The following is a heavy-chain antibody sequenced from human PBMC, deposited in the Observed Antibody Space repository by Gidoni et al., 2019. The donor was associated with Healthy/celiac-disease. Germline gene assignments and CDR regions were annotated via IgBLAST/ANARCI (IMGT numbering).Heavy chain of an antibody. D-gene: IGHD3-22*01. V-gene: IGHV1-69*04. J-gene: IGHJ4*02. Sequence: QVQLVQSGAEVKKPGSSVKVSCKASGGTFSSYAISWVRQAPGQGLEWMGRIIPILGIANYAQKFQGRVTITADKSTSTAYMELSSLRSEDTAVYYCARTTEHYYDSSGYYYDYWGQGTLVTVSS. CDR1: GGTFSSYA. CDR3: ARTTEHYYDSSGYYYDY. CDR2: IIPILGIA.